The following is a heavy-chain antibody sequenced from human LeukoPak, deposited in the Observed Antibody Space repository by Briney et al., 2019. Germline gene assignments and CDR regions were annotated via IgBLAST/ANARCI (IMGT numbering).Heavy chain of an antibody. CDR1: GYTFTGYY. CDR2: INPNSGGT. V-gene: IGHV1-2*02. J-gene: IGHJ4*02. D-gene: IGHD4-11*01. Sequence: ASVKVSCKASGYTFTGYYMHWVRQAPGQGLEWMGWINPNSGGTHYAQKFQGRVTMTRDTSISTAYMELSRLRSDDTAVYYCASDYTITTPARGYWGQGTLVTVSS. CDR3: ASDYTITTPARGY.